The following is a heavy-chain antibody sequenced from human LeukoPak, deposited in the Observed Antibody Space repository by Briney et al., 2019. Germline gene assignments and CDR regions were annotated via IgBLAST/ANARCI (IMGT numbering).Heavy chain of an antibody. CDR1: GFTFSDYY. D-gene: IGHD2-15*01. V-gene: IGHV3-11*06. Sequence: EGSLRLSCAASGFTFSDYYMSWIRQAPGKGLEWVAFIRYDGKYTYYADSVKGRFTISRDNAKNSLYLQMNSLRAEDTAVYYCARGDCSGGSCYLSLTTIDYWGQGTLVTVSS. CDR3: ARGDCSGGSCYLSLTTIDY. CDR2: IRYDGKYT. J-gene: IGHJ4*02.